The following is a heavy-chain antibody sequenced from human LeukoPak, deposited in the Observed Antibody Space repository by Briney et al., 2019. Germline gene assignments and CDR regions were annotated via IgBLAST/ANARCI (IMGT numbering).Heavy chain of an antibody. CDR3: ARDIGSSSSGLDY. D-gene: IGHD6-6*01. CDR1: GFTFSSYS. J-gene: IGHJ4*02. CDR2: ISGSSTYI. V-gene: IGHV3-21*01. Sequence: GGSLRLSCAASGFTFSSYSMNWVRQAPGKGLEWVSSISGSSTYIYYADPVKGRFTIYRDNAKNSLYLQMSSLRPEDTAVYYCARDIGSSSSGLDYWGQGTLITVSS.